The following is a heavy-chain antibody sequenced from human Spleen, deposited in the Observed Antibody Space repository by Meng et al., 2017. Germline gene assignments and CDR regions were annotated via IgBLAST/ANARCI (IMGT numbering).Heavy chain of an antibody. CDR3: ARGPTTMAHDFDY. J-gene: IGHJ4*02. Sequence: SETLSLTCDVYGGTFSDYYWSWIRQPPGKGLEWIGEINHRGSTNHSPSLKSRVTILVDTSKNQFSLKLTSITDADSAVYYCARGPTTMAHDFDYWGQGTLVTVSS. V-gene: IGHV4-34*01. CDR2: INHRGST. CDR1: GGTFSDYY. D-gene: IGHD4-11*01.